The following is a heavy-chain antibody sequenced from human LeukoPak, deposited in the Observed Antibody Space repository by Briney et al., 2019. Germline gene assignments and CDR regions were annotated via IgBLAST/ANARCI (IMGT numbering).Heavy chain of an antibody. V-gene: IGHV3-7*01. D-gene: IGHD3-22*01. CDR3: AKYSSGYPTDY. CDR1: GFTFSNYW. Sequence: GGSLRLSCAASGFTFSNYWMTWVRLAPGKGLEWVANIKEDGSEKKYVESVKGRFTISRDNAKNSLYLQINSLRAEDTAVYYCAKYSSGYPTDYWGQGTLVTVSS. CDR2: IKEDGSEK. J-gene: IGHJ4*02.